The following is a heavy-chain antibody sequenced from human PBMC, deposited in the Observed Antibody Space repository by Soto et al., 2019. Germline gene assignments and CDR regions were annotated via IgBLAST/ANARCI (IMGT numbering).Heavy chain of an antibody. CDR2: SYHTGST. CDR3: ARRMGGTYFDY. CDR1: GVSISSSNW. J-gene: IGHJ4*02. V-gene: IGHV4-4*02. D-gene: IGHD1-26*01. Sequence: QVHLQESGPGLVKPSGTLSLTCGVSGVSISSSNWWSWVRQPPGKGLEWIGESYHTGSTNYNPSLKSRVTISVAKSKNQFSLKLSSVTAADTAVYYCARRMGGTYFDYWGQGTLVTVSS.